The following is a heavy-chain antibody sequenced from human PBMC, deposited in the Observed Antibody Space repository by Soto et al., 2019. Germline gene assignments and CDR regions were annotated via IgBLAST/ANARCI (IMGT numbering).Heavy chain of an antibody. V-gene: IGHV3-33*01. Sequence: QVQLVESGGGVVQPGRSLRLSCAASGFTFTSHGMHWVRQAPGKGLEWVPVIWYDGSKRYYADSVKGQFTISRDTSRNTLYLQMNILKAYYTAVYYCTRDVNNSSCYSRFDYWGQGTLVTVSS. CDR1: GFTFTSHG. CDR3: TRDVNNSSCYSRFDY. D-gene: IGHD3-22*01. J-gene: IGHJ4*02. CDR2: IWYDGSKR.